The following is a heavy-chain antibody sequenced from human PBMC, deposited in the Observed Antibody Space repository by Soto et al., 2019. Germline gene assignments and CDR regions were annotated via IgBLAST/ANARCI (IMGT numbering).Heavy chain of an antibody. V-gene: IGHV5-51*01. D-gene: IGHD3-10*01. Sequence: PGESLKISCKGSGYSFTSYWIGWVRQMPGKGLEWMGIIYPGDSDTRYSPSFQGQVTISADKSISTAYLQWSSLKASDTAMYYCARAAHYYGSGSSTLPQYNWFDPWGQGTLVTVSS. CDR2: IYPGDSDT. CDR1: GYSFTSYW. CDR3: ARAAHYYGSGSSTLPQYNWFDP. J-gene: IGHJ5*02.